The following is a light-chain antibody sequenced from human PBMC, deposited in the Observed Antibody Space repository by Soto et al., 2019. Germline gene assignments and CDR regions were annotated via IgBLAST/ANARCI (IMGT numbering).Light chain of an antibody. V-gene: IGKV3-15*01. J-gene: IGKJ2*01. Sequence: EIVMTQSPATLSVSPGERVTLSCRASQSVSSNLAWYQQKPGQAPGLLIYGASTRATGIPARFSGSESGTEFTLTISSLQSEDFAVYYCQQYYNWPLTFGQGTKLEIK. CDR3: QQYYNWPLT. CDR2: GAS. CDR1: QSVSSN.